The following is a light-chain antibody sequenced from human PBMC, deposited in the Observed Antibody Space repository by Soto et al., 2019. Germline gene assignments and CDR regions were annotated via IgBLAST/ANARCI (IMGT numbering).Light chain of an antibody. Sequence: QSALTQPPSVSGSPGQSVTISCTGTSSDVGSYNRVSWYQQPPGTAPKLMIYEVSNRPSGVPDRFYGSKSGNTASLTISGLQAEYEADYYCSLYTSSSTFVFGTGTKLTVL. J-gene: IGLJ1*01. CDR3: SLYTSSSTFV. CDR1: SSDVGSYNR. CDR2: EVS. V-gene: IGLV2-18*01.